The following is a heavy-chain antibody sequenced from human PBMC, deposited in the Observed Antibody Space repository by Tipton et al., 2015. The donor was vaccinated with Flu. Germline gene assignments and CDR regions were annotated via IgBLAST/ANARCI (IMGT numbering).Heavy chain of an antibody. J-gene: IGHJ4*02. Sequence: SLRLSCAASGFNFNTYWMSWVRQAPGKGLEWVANIKQGGGEKYYVDSVKGRFTISRDNAKNSLYLQMNSLRAEDTAVYYCARTRGGYCSSTRCFADYFDRWGQGTLVTVSS. CDR2: IKQGGGEK. CDR1: GFNFNTYW. D-gene: IGHD2-2*01. CDR3: ARTRGGYCSSTRCFADYFDR. V-gene: IGHV3-7*01.